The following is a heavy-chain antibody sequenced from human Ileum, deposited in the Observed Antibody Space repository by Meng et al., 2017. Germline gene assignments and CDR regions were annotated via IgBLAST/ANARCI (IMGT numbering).Heavy chain of an antibody. CDR3: ATRVGYNYYDSSGYYRGAEYFQH. D-gene: IGHD3-22*01. J-gene: IGHJ1*01. V-gene: IGHV3-23*01. CDR2: ISGSGGST. Sequence: GGSLRLSCAASGFTFSSYAMSWVRQAPGKGLEWVSAISGSGGSTYYADSVKGRFTISRDNSKNTLYLQMNSLRAEDTAVYYCATRVGYNYYDSSGYYRGAEYFQHWGQGTRVTGSS. CDR1: GFTFSSYA.